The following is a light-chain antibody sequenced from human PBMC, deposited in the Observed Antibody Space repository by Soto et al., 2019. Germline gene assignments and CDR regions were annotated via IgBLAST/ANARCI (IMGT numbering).Light chain of an antibody. Sequence: IVLTQSPGTLSLSPGEGAILSCRASQNVRSDSLVWYQHKPGQAPRVLIYGASTRATGIPVRFSGSGSGTDFTLTITRLEPEDCAVYYCQQYGSSGTFGQGTKVEIK. V-gene: IGKV3-20*01. CDR1: QNVRSDS. J-gene: IGKJ1*01. CDR3: QQYGSSGT. CDR2: GAS.